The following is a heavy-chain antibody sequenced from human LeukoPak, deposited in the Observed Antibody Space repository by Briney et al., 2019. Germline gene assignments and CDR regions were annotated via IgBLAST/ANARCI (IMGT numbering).Heavy chain of an antibody. V-gene: IGHV5-51*01. CDR1: GYSFTSYW. D-gene: IGHD3-22*01. J-gene: IGHJ4*02. CDR2: IYPGDSDT. CDR3: ARLMGSYYYDSSGYYYFDY. Sequence: GESLKISCKGSGYSFTSYWISWARQMPGKGLEWMGIIYPGDSDTRYSPSFQGQVTISADKSISTAYLQWSSLKASDTAMYYCARLMGSYYYDSSGYYYFDYWGQGTLVTVSS.